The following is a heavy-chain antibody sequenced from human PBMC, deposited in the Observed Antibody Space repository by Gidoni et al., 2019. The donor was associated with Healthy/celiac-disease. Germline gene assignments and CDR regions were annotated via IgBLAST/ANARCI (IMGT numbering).Heavy chain of an antibody. J-gene: IGHJ4*02. Sequence: EVQLVESGGGLVKPGGSLRLSCAASGLPFSSYSMNWVRQAPGKGLEWVSAISSSSSYIYYADSVKGRFTISRDNAKNSLYLQMNSLRAEDTAVYYCARGSAAPTSTAFDYWGQGTLVTVSS. D-gene: IGHD6-13*01. CDR2: ISSSSSYI. V-gene: IGHV3-21*01. CDR1: GLPFSSYS. CDR3: ARGSAAPTSTAFDY.